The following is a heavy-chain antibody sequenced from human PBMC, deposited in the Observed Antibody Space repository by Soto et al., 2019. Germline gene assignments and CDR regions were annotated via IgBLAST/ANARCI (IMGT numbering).Heavy chain of an antibody. CDR1: GGSISSYY. Sequence: SETLSLTCTVSGGSISSYYWSWIRQPPGKGLEWIGYIYYSGSTNYIPSLKSRVTISVDTSKNHFSLKLSSVTAADTAVYYCARRLYYDSSGFEGGGMDVWGQGTTVTVSS. CDR2: IYYSGST. V-gene: IGHV4-59*08. D-gene: IGHD3-22*01. J-gene: IGHJ6*02. CDR3: ARRLYYDSSGFEGGGMDV.